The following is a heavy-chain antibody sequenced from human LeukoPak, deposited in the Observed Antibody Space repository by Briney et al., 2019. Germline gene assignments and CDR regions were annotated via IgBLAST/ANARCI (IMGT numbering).Heavy chain of an antibody. CDR2: ISAYNGNT. D-gene: IGHD2-15*01. CDR1: GYTFTSYG. J-gene: IGHJ5*02. CDR3: ARDMSPPSYNWFDP. Sequence: ASVKVSCKASGYTFTSYGISWVRQAPGQGLEWMGWISAYNGNTNYAQKLQGRVTMTTDTSTSTAYVELRSLRSDDTAVYYCARDMSPPSYNWFDPWGQGTLVTVSS. V-gene: IGHV1-18*01.